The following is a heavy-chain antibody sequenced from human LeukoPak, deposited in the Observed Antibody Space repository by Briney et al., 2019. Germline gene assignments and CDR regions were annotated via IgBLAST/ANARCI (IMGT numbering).Heavy chain of an antibody. Sequence: GASVKVSCKASGYTFTGYYMHWVRQAPGQGLEWMGWINPNSGGTNYAQKFQGRVTMTRDTSISTAYMELSSLRSEDTAVYYCARARGEGSGSYHPKHNWFDPWGQGTLVTVSS. D-gene: IGHD3-10*01. V-gene: IGHV1-2*02. CDR2: INPNSGGT. CDR3: ARARGEGSGSYHPKHNWFDP. J-gene: IGHJ5*02. CDR1: GYTFTGYY.